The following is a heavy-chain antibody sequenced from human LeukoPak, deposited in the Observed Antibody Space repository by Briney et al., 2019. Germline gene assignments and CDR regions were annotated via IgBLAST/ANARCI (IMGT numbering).Heavy chain of an antibody. CDR1: GFTFSDYY. V-gene: IGHV3-23*01. D-gene: IGHD3-22*01. CDR3: ATRNPDSSGYYCY. J-gene: IGHJ4*02. Sequence: GGSLRLSCAASGFTFSDYYMTWIRQAPGKGLEWVSAISGSGGSTYYADSVKGRFTISRDNSKNTLYLQMNSLRAEDTAVYYCATRNPDSSGYYCYWGQGTLVTVSS. CDR2: ISGSGGST.